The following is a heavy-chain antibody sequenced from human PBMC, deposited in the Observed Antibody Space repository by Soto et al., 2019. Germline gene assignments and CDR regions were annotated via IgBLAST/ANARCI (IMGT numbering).Heavy chain of an antibody. D-gene: IGHD3-22*01. Sequence: SLRLSCAASGFTFSSYAMSWVRQAPGKGLEWVSAISGSGGSTYYADSVKGRFTISRDNSKNTLYLQMNSLRAEDTAVYYCAKDLNYYDSSGVDYWGQGTLVTVSS. CDR3: AKDLNYYDSSGVDY. J-gene: IGHJ4*02. V-gene: IGHV3-23*01. CDR2: ISGSGGST. CDR1: GFTFSSYA.